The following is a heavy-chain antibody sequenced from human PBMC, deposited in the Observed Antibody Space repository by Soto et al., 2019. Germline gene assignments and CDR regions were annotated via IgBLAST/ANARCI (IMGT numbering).Heavy chain of an antibody. D-gene: IGHD2-21*02. Sequence: ASVKVSCKASGGTFSSYAISWVRQAPGQGLEWMGGIIPIFGTANYAQKFQGRVTITADESTSTAYMELSSLRSEDTAVYYCARVDCGGDCYSGFGYWGQGTLVTVSS. CDR1: GGTFSSYA. J-gene: IGHJ4*02. CDR3: ARVDCGGDCYSGFGY. V-gene: IGHV1-69*13. CDR2: IIPIFGTA.